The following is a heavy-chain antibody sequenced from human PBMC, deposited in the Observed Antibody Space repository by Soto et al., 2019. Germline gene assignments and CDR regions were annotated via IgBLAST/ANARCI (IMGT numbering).Heavy chain of an antibody. CDR1: GFRFSDYW. V-gene: IGHV3-7*04. Sequence: GGSLRLSCAASGFRFSDYWMSWVRQAPGKGQEWVANIKQDGSQKYYVDSVKGRFTISRDNAKNTLYLQMNSLRAEDTAVYYCARGGHCSGGSCYTVPDWFDPWGQGTLVTVSS. J-gene: IGHJ5*02. CDR2: IKQDGSQK. CDR3: ARGGHCSGGSCYTVPDWFDP. D-gene: IGHD2-15*01.